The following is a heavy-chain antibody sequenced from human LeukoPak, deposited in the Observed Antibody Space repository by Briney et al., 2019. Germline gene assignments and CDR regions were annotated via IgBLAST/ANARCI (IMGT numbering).Heavy chain of an antibody. D-gene: IGHD2-15*01. CDR2: IHHSGST. V-gene: IGHV4-38-2*02. Sequence: SETLSLTCTVSGYFISSGYYWGWIRQPPGKGLQWIGSIHHSGSTYYNPSLKSRVTISVDTSKNQFSLKLSSVTAADTAVYYCARTARRVVVAATSAFDIWGQGTMVTVSS. CDR1: GYFISSGYY. CDR3: ARTARRVVVAATSAFDI. J-gene: IGHJ3*02.